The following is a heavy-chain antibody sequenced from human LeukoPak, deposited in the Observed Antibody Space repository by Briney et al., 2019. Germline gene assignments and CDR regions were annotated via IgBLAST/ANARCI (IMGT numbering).Heavy chain of an antibody. CDR1: GGSFTDYF. D-gene: IGHD3-22*01. J-gene: IGHJ6*02. CDR3: ARGRIAKIVVVHSFHYGMDV. Sequence: SETPSLTCDVFGGSFTDYFWTWIRQSPGEGLEWIGEINDYTGNINYNPSLNSRVSISLEKSKNQFSLELRSVTAADTAVYYCARGRIAKIVVVHSFHYGMDVWGQGTTVTVSS. V-gene: IGHV4-34*01. CDR2: INDYTGNI.